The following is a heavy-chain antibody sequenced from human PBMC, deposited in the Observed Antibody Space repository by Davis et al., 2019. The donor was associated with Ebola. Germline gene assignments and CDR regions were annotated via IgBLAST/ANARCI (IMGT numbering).Heavy chain of an antibody. CDR2: IYSGGST. CDR3: ARDLGGGGGVERREGAFDI. D-gene: IGHD1-1*01. CDR1: GFTVSSNY. V-gene: IGHV3-53*01. J-gene: IGHJ3*02. Sequence: GGSLRLSCAASGFTVSSNYMSWVRQAPGKGLEWVSVIYSGGSTYYADSVKGRFTISRDNSKNTLYLKMNSLRAEDTAVYYCARDLGGGGGVERREGAFDIWGQGTMVTVSS.